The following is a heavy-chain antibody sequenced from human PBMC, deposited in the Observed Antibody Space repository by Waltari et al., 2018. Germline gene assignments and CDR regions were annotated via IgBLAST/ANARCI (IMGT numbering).Heavy chain of an antibody. Sequence: EAQLIQSGAQVKSPGAPVNVSCKAVGYIFTDYYMHWMQQVPGKGPEWMARLDPENGATEFADRFQGRLTVTADTSTDTAYMELSGLTSEDTATYYCANSMSGPRVQWGQGTQVTVSP. V-gene: IGHV1-69-2*01. CDR3: ANSMSGPRVQ. CDR1: GYIFTDYY. CDR2: LDPENGAT. J-gene: IGHJ4*02. D-gene: IGHD3-3*01.